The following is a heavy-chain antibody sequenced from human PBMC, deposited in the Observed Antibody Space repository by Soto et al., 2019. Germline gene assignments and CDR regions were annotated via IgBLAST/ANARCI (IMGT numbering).Heavy chain of an antibody. Sequence: SETLSLTCAVEGVSFSCFYLSLLRPHPGKGLEWIGEINHSGSTNYNPSLKSRVTISVDTSKNQFSLKLSSVTAADTAVYYCARPGGSGWAYYYYYMDVWGKGTTVTVSS. J-gene: IGHJ6*03. CDR3: ARPGGSGWAYYYYYMDV. CDR2: INHSGST. V-gene: IGHV4-34*01. CDR1: GVSFSCFY. D-gene: IGHD6-19*01.